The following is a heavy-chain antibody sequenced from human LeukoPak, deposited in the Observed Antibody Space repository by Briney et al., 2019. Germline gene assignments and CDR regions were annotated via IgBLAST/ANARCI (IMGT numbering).Heavy chain of an antibody. CDR2: INHSGKN. V-gene: IGHV4-34*01. J-gene: IGHJ4*02. CDR3: ARVAATGWGAAMTTFYFDY. D-gene: IGHD4-11*01. Sequence: SETLSLTCAVYGASFSGYYWSWISQPPGKGLEWIGEINHSGKNKDNPSLKSRVTMSVDTSKNQISLQLSSVTAADTAVYYCARVAATGWGAAMTTFYFDYWGQGTLVTVSA. CDR1: GASFSGYY.